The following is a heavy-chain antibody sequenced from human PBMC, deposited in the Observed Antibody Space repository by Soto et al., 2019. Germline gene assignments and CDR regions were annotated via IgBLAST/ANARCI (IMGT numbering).Heavy chain of an antibody. V-gene: IGHV1-18*01. CDR1: DYIFTTYG. Sequence: ASVKVSCKASDYIFTTYGISWVRQAPGQGLEWMGWVSPYSNITNYAQKFQGRVTMTTETSTSTVYMELRSLRSDDTAMYYCARNGERDLGLNYYFYYGMEVLGQGTLVKVSS. D-gene: IGHD3-10*01. CDR3: ARNGERDLGLNYYFYYGMEV. CDR2: VSPYSNIT. J-gene: IGHJ6*01.